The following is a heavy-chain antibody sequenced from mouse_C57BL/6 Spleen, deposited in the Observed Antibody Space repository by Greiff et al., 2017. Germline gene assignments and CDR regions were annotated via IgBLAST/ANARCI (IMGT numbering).Heavy chain of an antibody. Sequence: VQLQQPGAELVRPGSSVKLSCKASGYTFTSYWMHWVKQRPIQGLEWIGNIDPSDSGTNYNQKFKDKATLTVDKSSSTAYMQLSSLTSEDSAVYYCAREDYGAYWGQGTLVTVSA. CDR3: AREDYGAY. J-gene: IGHJ3*01. D-gene: IGHD2-4*01. V-gene: IGHV1-52*01. CDR2: IDPSDSGT. CDR1: GYTFTSYW.